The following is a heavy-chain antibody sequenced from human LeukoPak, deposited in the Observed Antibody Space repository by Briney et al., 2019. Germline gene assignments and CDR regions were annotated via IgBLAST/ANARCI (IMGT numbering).Heavy chain of an antibody. J-gene: IGHJ4*02. V-gene: IGHV3-73*01. CDR1: GFTFSGSA. CDR2: IRSKANSYAT. D-gene: IGHD4-23*01. CDR3: TRLPPNSGVDY. Sequence: GGSLRLSCAASGFTFSGSAMHWVRQASGRGLEWVGRIRSKANSYATAYAASVKGRFTISRDDSKNTAYLQMNSLKTEDTAVYYCTRLPPNSGVDYWGQGTLVTVSS.